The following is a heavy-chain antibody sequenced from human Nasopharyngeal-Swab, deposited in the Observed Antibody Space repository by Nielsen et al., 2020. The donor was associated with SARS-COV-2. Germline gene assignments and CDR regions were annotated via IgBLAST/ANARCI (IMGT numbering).Heavy chain of an antibody. J-gene: IGHJ6*02. V-gene: IGHV3-33*01. D-gene: IGHD5-12*01. Sequence: GGSLRLSCAASGFTFSSYGMHWVSQAPGKGLEWVAVIWYDGSNKYYADSVKGRFTISRDNSKNTLYLQMNSLRAEDTAVYYCARDDIGYYYGMDVWGQGTTVTVSS. CDR3: ARDDIGYYYGMDV. CDR2: IWYDGSNK. CDR1: GFTFSSYG.